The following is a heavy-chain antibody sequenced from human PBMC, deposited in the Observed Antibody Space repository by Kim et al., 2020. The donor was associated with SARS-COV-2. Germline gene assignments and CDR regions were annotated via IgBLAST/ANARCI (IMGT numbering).Heavy chain of an antibody. CDR3: ARDRLRGYSGYDPFHY. V-gene: IGHV6-1*01. J-gene: IGHJ4*02. Sequence: SVKSRITINPDTSKNQFSLQLNSVTPEDTAVYYCARDRLRGYSGYDPFHYWGQGTLVTVSS. D-gene: IGHD5-12*01.